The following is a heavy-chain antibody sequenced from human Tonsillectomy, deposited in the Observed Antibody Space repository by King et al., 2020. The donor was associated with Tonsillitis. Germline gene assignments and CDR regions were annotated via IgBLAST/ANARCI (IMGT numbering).Heavy chain of an antibody. CDR1: GYSFTTYW. CDR2: IYPGDSDT. Sequence: VQLVQSGAEVRRPEESLKISCKGSGYSFTTYWIGWVRQMSGKGLEWMGIIYPGDSDTRYSPSFQGQVTISADKSISTAYLQWSSLKASNTAMYYCARWIVGTNIFDHWGQGTLVTVSS. D-gene: IGHD5-12*01. V-gene: IGHV5-51*01. J-gene: IGHJ4*02. CDR3: ARWIVGTNIFDH.